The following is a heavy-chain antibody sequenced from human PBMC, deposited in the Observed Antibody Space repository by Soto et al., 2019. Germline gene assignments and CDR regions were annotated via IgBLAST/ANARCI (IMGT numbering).Heavy chain of an antibody. D-gene: IGHD3-22*01. CDR3: ARVARWDSSGYYYLFFDY. V-gene: IGHV4-59*01. J-gene: IGHJ4*02. Sequence: SATLSLTCTFSGGSISSYNWRWLQQPPGKGLEWVGNIYYSGSTKYNPSLKSRVAISVDTSKNQFSLKLSSVTAADTAVYYCARVARWDSSGYYYLFFDYWGQGTLVTVS. CDR2: IYYSGST. CDR1: GGSISSYN.